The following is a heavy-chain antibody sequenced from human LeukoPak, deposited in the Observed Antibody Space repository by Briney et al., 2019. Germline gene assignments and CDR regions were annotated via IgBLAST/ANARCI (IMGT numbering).Heavy chain of an antibody. D-gene: IGHD1-14*01. Sequence: GGSLRLSRAASGFTFSSCGFNWVRQAPGKGLEWVSSIGPTGTDRYYADSVRGRFTISRDNAKNSMYLQMDSLRDEGTAVYYCATETIGRHYDYWGQGTLLTVSS. J-gene: IGHJ4*02. CDR1: GFTFSSCG. CDR2: IGPTGTDR. V-gene: IGHV3-21*01. CDR3: ATETIGRHYDY.